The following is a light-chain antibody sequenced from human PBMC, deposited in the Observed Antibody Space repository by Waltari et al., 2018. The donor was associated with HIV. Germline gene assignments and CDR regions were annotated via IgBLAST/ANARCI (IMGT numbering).Light chain of an antibody. CDR3: HQYFSDPFT. Sequence: DIQMTQFPSSLSASVGDTVTITCRAPQDVGNSVCWNQTRPGPGPKLLISGAYIRPRGVDSRFTGSGAATRYTLTITDLQPEDFATYCCHQYFSDPFTFGGGTKGEI. CDR1: QDVGNS. V-gene: IGKV1-NL1*01. CDR2: GAY. J-gene: IGKJ4*01.